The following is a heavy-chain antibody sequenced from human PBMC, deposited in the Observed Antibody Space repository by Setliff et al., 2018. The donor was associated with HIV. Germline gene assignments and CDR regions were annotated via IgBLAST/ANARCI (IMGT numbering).Heavy chain of an antibody. CDR1: GGSFSGYY. CDR3: AREPYSSGWENYWYFDL. Sequence: SETLSLTCAVYGGSFSGYYWSWIRQPPGKGLEWIGEINHSGSTNYNPSLKSRVTISVDTSKNQFSLKLSSVTAADTAVYYCAREPYSSGWENYWYFDLWGRGTLVTV. D-gene: IGHD6-19*01. J-gene: IGHJ2*01. CDR2: INHSGST. V-gene: IGHV4-34*01.